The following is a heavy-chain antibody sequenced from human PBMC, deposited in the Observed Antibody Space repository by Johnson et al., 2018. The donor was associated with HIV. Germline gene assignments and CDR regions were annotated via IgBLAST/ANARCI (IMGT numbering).Heavy chain of an antibody. CDR2: IWYDGSNK. D-gene: IGHD6-13*01. Sequence: QVQLVESGGGVVQPGRSLRLSCAASGFTFSRYGMHWVRQAPGKGLEWVAVIWYDGSNKYYADSVKGRFTISRDNSKNTMYMQMNSLRAEDTAVYYCAKGGEVWYGAFDFWGQGTMAIVSS. J-gene: IGHJ3*01. V-gene: IGHV3-33*06. CDR1: GFTFSRYG. CDR3: AKGGEVWYGAFDF.